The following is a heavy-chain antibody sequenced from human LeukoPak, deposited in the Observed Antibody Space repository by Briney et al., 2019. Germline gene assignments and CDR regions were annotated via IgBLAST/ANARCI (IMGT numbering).Heavy chain of an antibody. J-gene: IGHJ4*02. V-gene: IGHV1-2*02. CDR1: GYTFTGYY. CDR2: INPNSGST. D-gene: IGHD2/OR15-2a*01. Sequence: ASVKVSCKASGYTFTGYYIHWVRQAPGQGLEWMGWINPNSGSTNYAQKFQGRVTMTRDTSFSTAYMELSRLRSDDTAVYYCARVFLPDYGGKGPLVTVPS. CDR3: ARVFLPDY.